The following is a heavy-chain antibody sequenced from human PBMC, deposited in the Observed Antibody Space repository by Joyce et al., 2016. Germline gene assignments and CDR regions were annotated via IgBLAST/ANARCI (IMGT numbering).Heavy chain of an antibody. CDR2: IYPGESDT. Sequence: EVQLVQSGAEVKKPGESLKISCKGFGYSFNLYWISWVRQMPGKGLEWMGIIYPGESDTRYSPSFQGKVTISADKSLRTTYLQWRSLKPSDTAMYYCARRNSDTSSWKFDPWGQGTLVTVSS. J-gene: IGHJ5*02. CDR3: ARRNSDTSSWKFDP. D-gene: IGHD2-2*01. CDR1: GYSFNLYW. V-gene: IGHV5-51*01.